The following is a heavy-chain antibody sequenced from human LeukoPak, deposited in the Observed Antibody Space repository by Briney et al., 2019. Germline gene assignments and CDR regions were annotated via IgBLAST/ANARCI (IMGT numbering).Heavy chain of an antibody. Sequence: SKTLSLTCAVSGGSLSSSSYYWGWIRQPPGKGLEWIGSVYYSGSTYYNSPLKSRVTISVDTSKIQFSLKLSSVTAADTAVYYCARLLGGAYSGSYQIDYWGQGTLVTVSS. J-gene: IGHJ4*02. D-gene: IGHD1-26*01. CDR2: VYYSGST. V-gene: IGHV4-39*01. CDR3: ARLLGGAYSGSYQIDY. CDR1: GGSLSSSSYY.